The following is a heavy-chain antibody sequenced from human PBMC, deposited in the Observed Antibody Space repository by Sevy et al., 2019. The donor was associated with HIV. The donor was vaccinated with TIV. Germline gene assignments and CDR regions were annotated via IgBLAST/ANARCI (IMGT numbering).Heavy chain of an antibody. J-gene: IGHJ6*02. Sequence: GGSLRLSCAASGFTFSSYSMNWVRQAPGKGLEWVSYISSSSTIYYADSVEGRFTISRDNAKNSLFLQMNSLRDEDTTVYYCARGREWSYYDFWSGYYRIYYYYGMDVWGQGTTVTVSS. D-gene: IGHD3-3*01. V-gene: IGHV3-48*02. CDR1: GFTFSSYS. CDR3: ARGREWSYYDFWSGYYRIYYYYGMDV. CDR2: ISSSSTI.